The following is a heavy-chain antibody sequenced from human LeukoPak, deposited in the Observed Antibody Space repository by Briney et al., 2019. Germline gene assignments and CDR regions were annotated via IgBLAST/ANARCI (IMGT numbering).Heavy chain of an antibody. CDR1: GGTFSSYA. V-gene: IGHV1-69*05. Sequence: ASVKVSCKASGGTFSSYAISWVRQAPGQGLEWMGGIIPIFGTANYAQKFQGRVTITTDESTSTAYMELSSLRSEDTAVYYCARVNPETYDFWSGDYYYYMDVWGQGTTVTVSS. CDR2: IIPIFGTA. CDR3: ARVNPETYDFWSGDYYYYMDV. D-gene: IGHD3-3*01. J-gene: IGHJ6*03.